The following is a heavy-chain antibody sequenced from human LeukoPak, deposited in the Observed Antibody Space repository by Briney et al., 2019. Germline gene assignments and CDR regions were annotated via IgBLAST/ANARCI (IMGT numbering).Heavy chain of an antibody. CDR2: IWYDGSNK. V-gene: IGHV3-30*02. CDR1: GFTFSSYG. Sequence: GGSLRLSCAASGFTFSSYGMHWVRQAPGKGLEWVAVIWYDGSNKYYADSVKGRCTISRDNSKNTLYLQMNSLRAEDTAVYYCAKFSAWFGEVYRFMDVWGKGTTVTVSS. CDR3: AKFSAWFGEVYRFMDV. D-gene: IGHD3-10*01. J-gene: IGHJ6*03.